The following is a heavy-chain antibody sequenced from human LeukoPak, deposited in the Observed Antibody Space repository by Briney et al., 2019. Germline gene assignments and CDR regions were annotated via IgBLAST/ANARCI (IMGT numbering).Heavy chain of an antibody. Sequence: GGSLRLSCAASGFTFSSYATSWVRQAPGKGLEWVSAISGSGGSTYYADSVKGRFTISRDNSKNTLYLQMNSLRAEDTAVYYCAKVGLSSSWPHFDYWGQGTLVTVSS. V-gene: IGHV3-23*01. J-gene: IGHJ4*02. CDR2: ISGSGGST. CDR1: GFTFSSYA. D-gene: IGHD6-13*01. CDR3: AKVGLSSSWPHFDY.